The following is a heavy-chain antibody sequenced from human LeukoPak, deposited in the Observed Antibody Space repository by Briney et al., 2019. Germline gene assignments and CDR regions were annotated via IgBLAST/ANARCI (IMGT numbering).Heavy chain of an antibody. CDR2: IIPIFGTA. CDR3: ARDIVVVPAAPTAFDI. Sequence: GASVTVSCKGAGGSFTSYAISWARHAPGQGLEWVGGIIPIFGTANYEQKFQGRVTITADQSTSTAYMELSSLRSEDTAVYYCARDIVVVPAAPTAFDIWGQGTMVPVSS. CDR1: GGSFTSYA. J-gene: IGHJ3*02. D-gene: IGHD2-2*01. V-gene: IGHV1-69*13.